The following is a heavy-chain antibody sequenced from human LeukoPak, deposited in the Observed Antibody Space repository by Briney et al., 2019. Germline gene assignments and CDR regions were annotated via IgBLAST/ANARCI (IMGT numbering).Heavy chain of an antibody. CDR2: IWYDGSNK. D-gene: IGHD1-26*01. CDR3: AKEGKWDVTPFDY. V-gene: IGHV3-33*06. CDR1: GFTFSSYG. Sequence: GGSLRLSCAASGFTFSSYGMHWVRQAPGKGLEWVAVIWYDGSNKYYADSVKGRFTISRDNSKNTLYLQMNSLRAEDTAVYYCAKEGKWDVTPFDYWGQGTLVTVSS. J-gene: IGHJ4*02.